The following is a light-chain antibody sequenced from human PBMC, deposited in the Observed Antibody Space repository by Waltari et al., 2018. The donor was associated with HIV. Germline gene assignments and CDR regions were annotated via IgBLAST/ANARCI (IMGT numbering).Light chain of an antibody. J-gene: IGKJ1*01. Sequence: EIVISQSPATLSVSRGERANLPCRTSQSVSSNLAWYQHKPGQAPSLLIYGASTRATSIPARFSGSGSGTEFTLTISSLQSEDLAVYYCQQYNDWPRTFGQGTKVEIK. V-gene: IGKV3-15*01. CDR2: GAS. CDR3: QQYNDWPRT. CDR1: QSVSSN.